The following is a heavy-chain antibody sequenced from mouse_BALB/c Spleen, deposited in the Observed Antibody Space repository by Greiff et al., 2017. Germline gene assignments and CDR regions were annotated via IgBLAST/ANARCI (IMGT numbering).Heavy chain of an antibody. Sequence: EVQLQQSGPELVKPGASVKMSSKASGYTFTSYVMHWVKQKPGQGLEWIGYINPYNDGTKYNEKFKGKATLTSDKSSSTAYMELSSLTSEDSAVYYCARWEITTDYYAMDYWGQGTSVTVSS. J-gene: IGHJ4*01. D-gene: IGHD2-4*01. CDR3: ARWEITTDYYAMDY. V-gene: IGHV1-14*01. CDR2: INPYNDGT. CDR1: GYTFTSYV.